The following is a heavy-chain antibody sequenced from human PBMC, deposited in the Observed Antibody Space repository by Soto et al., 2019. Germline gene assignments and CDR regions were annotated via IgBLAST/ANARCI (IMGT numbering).Heavy chain of an antibody. V-gene: IGHV1-18*01. CDR1: VYTFTSHP. CDR2: ISAYNGYT. Sequence: QIQLVQSGAEVKKLGASVKVSCRASVYTFTSHPISWVRRAPGKGLEGVGWISAYNGYTRSAQNFQGRVTLTTDASTSTAYMELRSLTYDDTAVYYCARVGYYYGSGSYLFDPWGQGTLVTVSS. CDR3: ARVGYYYGSGSYLFDP. D-gene: IGHD3-10*01. J-gene: IGHJ5*02.